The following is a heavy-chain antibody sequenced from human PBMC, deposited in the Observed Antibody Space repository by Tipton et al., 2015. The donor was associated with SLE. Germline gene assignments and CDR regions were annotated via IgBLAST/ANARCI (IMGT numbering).Heavy chain of an antibody. J-gene: IGHJ4*02. CDR1: GYNFATFW. V-gene: IGHV5-51*03. Sequence: QLVQSGPEVKKPGESLKISCQGFGYNFATFWIGWVRQMPGKGLEWMGIIYPGDSDTRYSPSFQGQVTISADKSISTAYLQWSSLKASDTAMYYCARWGRDSSSSSIFDYWGQGTLVTVSS. CDR2: IYPGDSDT. CDR3: ARWGRDSSSSSIFDY. D-gene: IGHD6-6*01.